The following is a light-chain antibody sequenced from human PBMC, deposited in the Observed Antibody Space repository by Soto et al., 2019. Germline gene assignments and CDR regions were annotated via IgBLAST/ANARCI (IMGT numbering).Light chain of an antibody. J-gene: IGLJ3*02. CDR3: YSYTASDIWV. V-gene: IGLV2-8*01. Sequence: QSALTQPPSASGSPGQSVTISCTGISSAVGGDNYVSWYQQHPDKAPKLMIYDVTKRPSGVPDRFSGSKSGNTASLTVSGLQAEDEADYFCYSYTASDIWVFGGGTQLTAL. CDR2: DVT. CDR1: SSAVGGDNY.